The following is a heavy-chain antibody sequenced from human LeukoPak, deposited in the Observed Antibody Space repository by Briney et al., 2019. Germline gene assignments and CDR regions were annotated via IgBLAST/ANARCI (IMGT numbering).Heavy chain of an antibody. D-gene: IGHD3-22*01. Sequence: PGVSLRLSCAASGFTFSDHHMDWVRQAPGKGLEWIGRSKNKDYAYSTVYAASVKGRFTFSRDDPKNSLYLQMNSLTTEDTAVYYCTRIFYYGTRGYYPDFWGQGTLVTVSS. CDR1: GFTFSDHH. J-gene: IGHJ4*02. V-gene: IGHV3-72*01. CDR3: TRIFYYGTRGYYPDF. CDR2: SKNKDYAYST.